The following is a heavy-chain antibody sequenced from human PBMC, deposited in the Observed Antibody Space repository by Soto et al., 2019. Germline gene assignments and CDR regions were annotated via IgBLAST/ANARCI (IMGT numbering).Heavy chain of an antibody. CDR1: GDSVSRNSGA. D-gene: IGHD6-19*01. Sequence: SQTLSLTCAISGDSVSRNSGAWNWLRQSPSRGLEWLGRTYYRSKWFNDYAVSVKGRITINPDTSKNQFSLQLNSVTPEDTAVYYCSRDRAEAGTYYYGMDVWGQGTTVTVYS. J-gene: IGHJ6*02. CDR3: SRDRAEAGTYYYGMDV. V-gene: IGHV6-1*01. CDR2: TYYRSKWFN.